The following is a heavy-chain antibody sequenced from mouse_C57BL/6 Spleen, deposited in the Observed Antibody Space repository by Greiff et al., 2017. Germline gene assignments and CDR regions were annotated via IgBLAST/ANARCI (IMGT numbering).Heavy chain of an antibody. J-gene: IGHJ1*03. CDR1: GFTFSSYA. D-gene: IGHD2-4*01. Sequence: EVQLVESGGGLVKPGGSLKLSCAASGFTFSSYAMSWVRQTPEKRLEWVATISDGGSYTYYPDNVKGRFTISRDNAKNNLYLQMSHLKSEDTAMYYCARGGYDYDESYWYFDVWGTGTTVTVSS. V-gene: IGHV5-4*01. CDR2: ISDGGSYT. CDR3: ARGGYDYDESYWYFDV.